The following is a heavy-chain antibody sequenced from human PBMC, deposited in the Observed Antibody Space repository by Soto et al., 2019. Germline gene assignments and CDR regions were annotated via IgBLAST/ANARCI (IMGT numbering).Heavy chain of an antibody. D-gene: IGHD3-22*01. CDR1: GGSVRRGETY. J-gene: IGHJ5*01. V-gene: IGHV4-30-4*01. CDR3: ARGDSSGYDHSWSDS. Sequence: QVQLQESGPGLVKPSQTLSLTCNVSGGSVRRGETYWSWIRQSPGNGLEWIGYIHYSGSTYYNPSLRSRVTMSLDMSKNQFSLQLSSVTAADTAVYFCARGDSSGYDHSWSDSWGQGTLVTVSS. CDR2: IHYSGST.